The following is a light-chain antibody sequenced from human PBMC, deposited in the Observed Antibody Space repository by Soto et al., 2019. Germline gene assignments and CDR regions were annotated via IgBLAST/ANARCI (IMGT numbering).Light chain of an antibody. V-gene: IGKV1-27*01. CDR3: KKYNCAPLT. CDR1: QGIAPY. J-gene: IGKJ4*01. CDR2: ATS. Sequence: DVQMTQSPSSLSAFVGDRVTITCRASQGIAPYLAWFQQKPGKVPKLLIYATSTLQSGVPSRFSGSGSGTGFTLTINSLQPEDVGTYYCKKYNCAPLTFGGGTKVEIK.